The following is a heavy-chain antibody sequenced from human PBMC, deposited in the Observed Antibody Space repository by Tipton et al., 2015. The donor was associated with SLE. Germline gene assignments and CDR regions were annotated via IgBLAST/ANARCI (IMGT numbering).Heavy chain of an antibody. Sequence: PGLVKPSQTLSLTCAISGDSVSTNSAAWTWIRQSPSRGLEWLGRTYYRSKWYSDYAVSVKSRITINPDTSKNQFSLQLSSVTAADTAVYYCAKTTVYSNDWPYFDHWGQGTLVTVSS. J-gene: IGHJ4*02. CDR3: AKTTVYSNDWPYFDH. D-gene: IGHD6-19*01. CDR2: TYYRSKWYS. CDR1: GDSVSTNSAA. V-gene: IGHV6-1*01.